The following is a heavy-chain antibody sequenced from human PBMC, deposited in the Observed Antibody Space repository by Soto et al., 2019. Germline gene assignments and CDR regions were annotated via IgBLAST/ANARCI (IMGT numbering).Heavy chain of an antibody. CDR2: ISSSSSYT. V-gene: IGHV3-11*06. CDR3: ARGYYDSSGTPSFDY. J-gene: IGHJ4*02. CDR1: VFTFSYYY. D-gene: IGHD3-22*01. Sequence: GGSLRLSCAASVFTFSYYYMSWIRQAPGKGLEWVSYISSSSSYTNYADSVKGRFTISRDNAKNSLYLQMNSLRAEDTAVYYCARGYYDSSGTPSFDYWGQGTLVTV.